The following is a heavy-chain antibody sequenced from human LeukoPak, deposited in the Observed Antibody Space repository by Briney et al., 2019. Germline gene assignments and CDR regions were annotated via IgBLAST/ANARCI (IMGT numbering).Heavy chain of an antibody. J-gene: IGHJ5*02. CDR3: AKGGIVVVPAAIGPYNWFDP. CDR2: ISGSGGST. Sequence: PGGSLRLSCAASGFTFSSYAMSWVRRAPGKGLEWVSAISGSGGSTYYADSVKGRLTISRDNSKNTLYLQMNSLRAEDTAVYYCAKGGIVVVPAAIGPYNWFDPWGQGTLVTVSS. V-gene: IGHV3-23*01. D-gene: IGHD2-2*01. CDR1: GFTFSSYA.